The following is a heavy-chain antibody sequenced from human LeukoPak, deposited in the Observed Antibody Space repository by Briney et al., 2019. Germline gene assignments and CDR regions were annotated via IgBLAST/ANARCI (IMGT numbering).Heavy chain of an antibody. Sequence: PSETLSHTCTVSDDSISDYHWSWIGQPPGKGLEWIGYISYSGSANYNPSLKSRVTISLDTSKNQFSLKLTSVTTADTAVFYSARTHGSSLIWFDPWGQGTLVIVSS. CDR3: ARTHGSSLIWFDP. CDR2: ISYSGSA. D-gene: IGHD6-13*01. CDR1: DDSISDYH. J-gene: IGHJ5*02. V-gene: IGHV4-59*01.